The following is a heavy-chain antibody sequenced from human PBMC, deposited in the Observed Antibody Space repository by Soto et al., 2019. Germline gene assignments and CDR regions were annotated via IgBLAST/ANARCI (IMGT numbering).Heavy chain of an antibody. J-gene: IGHJ5*02. V-gene: IGHV1-8*01. CDR2: MNPNSGNT. CDR1: GYTFTSYD. D-gene: IGHD6-13*01. Sequence: ASVKVSCKASGYTFTSYDINWVRQATGQGLEWMGWMNPNSGNTGSAQKFQGRVTMTRNTSISTAYMELTSLRPEDTAVYYCARKRRDSSSWYNWFDPWGQGTLVTVSS. CDR3: ARKRRDSSSWYNWFDP.